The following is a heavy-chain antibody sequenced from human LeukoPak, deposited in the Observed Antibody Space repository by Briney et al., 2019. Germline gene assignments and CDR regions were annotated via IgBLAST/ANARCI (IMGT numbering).Heavy chain of an antibody. J-gene: IGHJ3*02. Sequence: SETLSLTCTVSGGSVSNSNYCWGWIRQPPGKQLEWIGSIDYSGSPLYNPSLKSRVTISVDTSKNQFSLKLSSVTAADTAVYYCAGPLDCSYGGTAFDIWGQGTMVTVSS. CDR1: GGSVSNSNYC. CDR2: IDYSGSP. V-gene: IGHV4-39*01. D-gene: IGHD4-23*01. CDR3: AGPLDCSYGGTAFDI.